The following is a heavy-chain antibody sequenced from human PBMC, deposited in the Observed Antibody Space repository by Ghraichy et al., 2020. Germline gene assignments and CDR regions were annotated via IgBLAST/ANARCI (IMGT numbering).Heavy chain of an antibody. Sequence: ASVKVSCKVSGYTLTELSMHWVRQAPGKGLEWMGGFDPEDGETIYAQKFQGRVTMTEDTSTDTAYMELSSLRSEDTAVYYCATAPEPNGEFDPWGQGTLVTVSS. V-gene: IGHV1-24*01. D-gene: IGHD1-14*01. CDR1: GYTLTELS. J-gene: IGHJ5*02. CDR3: ATAPEPNGEFDP. CDR2: FDPEDGET.